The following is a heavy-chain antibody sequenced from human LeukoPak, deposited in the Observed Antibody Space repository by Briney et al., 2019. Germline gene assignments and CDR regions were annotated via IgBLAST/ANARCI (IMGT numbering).Heavy chain of an antibody. V-gene: IGHV1-46*01. J-gene: IGHJ4*02. CDR3: ARGFYGSGSYGTFDY. CDR1: GYTFTSYY. D-gene: IGHD3-10*01. CDR2: INPSGGST. Sequence: GASVKVSCKASGYTFTSYYIHWVRQAPGQGLEWMGIINPSGGSTTYAQKFQGRVTMTRDTSTSTVYMELSSLRSEDTAVYCCARGFYGSGSYGTFDYWGQGTLVTVSS.